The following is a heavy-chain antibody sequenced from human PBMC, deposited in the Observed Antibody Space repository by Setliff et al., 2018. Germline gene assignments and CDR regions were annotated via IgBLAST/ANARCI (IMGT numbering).Heavy chain of an antibody. CDR2: IWYDGSNK. CDR3: ARDGYYNFWSGYYLSYYYYYMDV. Sequence: PGGSLRLSCAASGFTLSSYGMHWVRQAPGKGLEWVAVIWYDGSNKYYADSVKGRFTISRDNSKNTLYLQMNSLRAEDTAVYYCARDGYYNFWSGYYLSYYYYYMDVWGKGTTVTSP. D-gene: IGHD3-3*01. V-gene: IGHV3-33*01. CDR1: GFTLSSYG. J-gene: IGHJ6*03.